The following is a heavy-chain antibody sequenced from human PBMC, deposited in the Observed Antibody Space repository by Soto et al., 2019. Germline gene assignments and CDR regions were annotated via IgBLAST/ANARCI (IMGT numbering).Heavy chain of an antibody. J-gene: IGHJ4*02. Sequence: ESLKISCECSGYSFTSYCIGWVRQIPGKGLEWVGIICPGDSDSRYSPSFQGQVTISADKSISTAYVQWSSLKASDTAMYYCARGRRSIVGATNFDFWGQGTLVTVSS. CDR3: ARGRRSIVGATNFDF. CDR2: ICPGDSDS. V-gene: IGHV5-51*01. CDR1: GYSFTSYC. D-gene: IGHD1-26*01.